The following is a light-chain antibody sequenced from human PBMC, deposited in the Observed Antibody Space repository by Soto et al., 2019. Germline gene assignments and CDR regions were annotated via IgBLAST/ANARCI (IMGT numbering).Light chain of an antibody. CDR2: KAS. V-gene: IGKV1-5*03. CDR3: QQYITYPWT. J-gene: IGKJ1*01. Sequence: DIQMTQSPSTLSASVGDRVTITCRASQSINSWLAWYQQKPGKAPKLLIHKASTLESGVPPRFSGSESGTGFTLTISSLQPDDFATYYCQQYITYPWTFGQGTKVEIK. CDR1: QSINSW.